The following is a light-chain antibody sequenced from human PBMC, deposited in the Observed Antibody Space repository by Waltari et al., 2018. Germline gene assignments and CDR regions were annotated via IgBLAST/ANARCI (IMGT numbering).Light chain of an antibody. J-gene: IGKJ2*01. Sequence: TQSPATLSLSPGERATLSCRASENVKRHLAWYQQKPGKAPKLLIYKASTLEGGVPSRFSGSGSGTEFTLTISSLQPDDFATYHCQQYNSYPYTFGQGTKLEIK. V-gene: IGKV1-5*03. CDR3: QQYNSYPYT. CDR2: KAS. CDR1: ENVKRH.